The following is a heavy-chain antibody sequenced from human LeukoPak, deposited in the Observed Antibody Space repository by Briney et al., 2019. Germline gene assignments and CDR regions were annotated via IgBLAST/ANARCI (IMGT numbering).Heavy chain of an antibody. D-gene: IGHD1-26*01. CDR3: ARDKGGGFSYYYYGMDV. Sequence: GGSLRLSCTASGFNFDDYAMHWVRQAPGKGLEWVSLISWDGGTTYYADSVKGRFTISRDNSKNSLYLQMNSLRSEDTALFYCARDKGGGFSYYYYGMDVWGQGTPVTVPS. CDR1: GFNFDDYA. J-gene: IGHJ6*02. V-gene: IGHV3-43D*03. CDR2: ISWDGGTT.